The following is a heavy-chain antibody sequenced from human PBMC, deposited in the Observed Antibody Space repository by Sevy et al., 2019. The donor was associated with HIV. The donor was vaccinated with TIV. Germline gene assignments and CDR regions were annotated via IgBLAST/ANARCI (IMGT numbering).Heavy chain of an antibody. D-gene: IGHD3-22*01. CDR3: GRSAYDSSGHDTYYCDS. V-gene: IGHV1-2*06. CDR2: INVNSGDT. Sequence: ASVKVSCKTSGSTIIGHYIHRIRRAPGHGLEWMGRINVNSGDTTYAQKFQGRVTVTRDTSISTAYMELSKLRSDDTAMYYCGRSAYDSSGHDTYYCDSWGRGTLVTVSS. J-gene: IGHJ4*02. CDR1: GSTIIGHY.